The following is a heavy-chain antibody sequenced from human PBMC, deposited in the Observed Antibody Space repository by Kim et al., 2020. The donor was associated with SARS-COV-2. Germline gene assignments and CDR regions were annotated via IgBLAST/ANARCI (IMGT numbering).Heavy chain of an antibody. V-gene: IGHV1-18*01. CDR1: GYTFTSYG. CDR3: ARGVRTTVTTSDWFDP. J-gene: IGHJ5*02. D-gene: IGHD4-17*01. Sequence: ASVKVSCKASGYTFTSYGISWVRQAPGQGLEWMGWISAYNGNTNYAQKLQGRVTMTTDTSTSTAYMELRSLRSDDTAVYYCARGVRTTVTTSDWFDPWGQGTLVTVSS. CDR2: ISAYNGNT.